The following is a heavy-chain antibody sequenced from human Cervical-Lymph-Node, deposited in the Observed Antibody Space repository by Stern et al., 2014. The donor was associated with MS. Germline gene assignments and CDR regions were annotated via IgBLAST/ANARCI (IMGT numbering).Heavy chain of an antibody. CDR2: ITSKTDGGTT. CDR3: TTASRGENEGSIDAFDI. D-gene: IGHD2/OR15-2a*01. CDR1: GLTFSNAW. J-gene: IGHJ3*02. Sequence: EDQLVESGGGSVKPGGSLRLCCAASGLTFSNAWMSWVRQAPGKGLEWVGRITSKTDGGTTDYAAPVKGRFTISRDDSKNTLYLQMNSLKTEDTAVYYCTTASRGENEGSIDAFDIWGQGTMVTVSS. V-gene: IGHV3-15*01.